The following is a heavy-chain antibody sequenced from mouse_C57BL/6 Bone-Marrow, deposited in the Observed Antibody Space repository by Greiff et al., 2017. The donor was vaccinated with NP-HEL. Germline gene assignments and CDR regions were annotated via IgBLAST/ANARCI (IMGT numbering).Heavy chain of an antibody. V-gene: IGHV5-6*01. CDR1: GFTFSSYG. CDR2: ISSGGSYT. Sequence: SGGDLVKPGGSLKLSCAASGFTFSSYGMSWVRQTPDKRLEWVATISSGGSYTYYPDSVKGRFTISRDNAKNTLYLQMSSLKSEDTAMYYCARQPQKAWFAYWGQGTLVTVSA. J-gene: IGHJ3*01. CDR3: ARQPQKAWFAY.